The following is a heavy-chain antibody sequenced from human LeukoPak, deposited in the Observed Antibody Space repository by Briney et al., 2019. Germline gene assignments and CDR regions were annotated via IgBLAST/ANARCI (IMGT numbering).Heavy chain of an antibody. D-gene: IGHD1-26*01. J-gene: IGHJ6*02. CDR1: GFTFSSYA. V-gene: IGHV3-23*01. Sequence: PGGSLRLSCAASGFTFSSYAMSWVRQAPGKGLEWVSAISGSGGSTYYADSVKGRFTISRDNSKNTLYLQMNSLRAEDTAVYYCAKETVGYYYYYYGMDVWGQGTTVTASS. CDR3: AKETVGYYYYYYGMDV. CDR2: ISGSGGST.